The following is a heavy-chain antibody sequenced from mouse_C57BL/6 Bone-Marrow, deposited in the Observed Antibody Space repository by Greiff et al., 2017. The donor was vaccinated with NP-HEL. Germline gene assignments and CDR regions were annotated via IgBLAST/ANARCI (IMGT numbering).Heavy chain of an antibody. D-gene: IGHD1-1*01. Sequence: EVQGVESGGGLVQPGGSLKLSCAASGFTFSDYYMYWVRQTPETRLEWVAYISNGGGSTYYPDTVKGRFPISRDNAKNTLYLQMSRLKSEETAMYYCARITTVVEGYAMDYWGQGTSVTVSS. V-gene: IGHV5-12*01. CDR1: GFTFSDYY. J-gene: IGHJ4*01. CDR3: ARITTVVEGYAMDY. CDR2: ISNGGGST.